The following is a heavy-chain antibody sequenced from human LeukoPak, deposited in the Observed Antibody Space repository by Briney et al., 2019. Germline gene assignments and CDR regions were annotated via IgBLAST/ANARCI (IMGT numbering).Heavy chain of an antibody. J-gene: IGHJ4*02. V-gene: IGHV4-61*02. CDR3: ASLDYGDYSRDY. Sequence: SQTLFLTCTVSGGSISSGSYYWSWIRHPAGKGLEWIGRIYTSGGTNYNPSLKSRVTISVDASKNQFSLKLSSVSAADTAVYYCASLDYGDYSRDYWGQGTLVTVSS. D-gene: IGHD4-17*01. CDR1: GGSISSGSYY. CDR2: IYTSGGT.